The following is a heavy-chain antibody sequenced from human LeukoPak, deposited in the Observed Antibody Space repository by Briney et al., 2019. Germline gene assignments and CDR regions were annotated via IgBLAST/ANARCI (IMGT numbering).Heavy chain of an antibody. D-gene: IGHD5-12*01. CDR1: RFTVSSYW. J-gene: IGHJ4*02. CDR2: INSDGSST. V-gene: IGHV3-74*01. Sequence: GGSLRLSCAASRFTVSSYWMHLVRQAPGKRLVWVSRINSDGSSTSYADSVKGRFTISRDNAKNTLYLQMNSLRAEDTAVYYCARTLKWLQAHDYWGQGTLVTVSS. CDR3: ARTLKWLQAHDY.